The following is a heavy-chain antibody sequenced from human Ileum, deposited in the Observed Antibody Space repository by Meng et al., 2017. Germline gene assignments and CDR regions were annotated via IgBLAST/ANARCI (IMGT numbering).Heavy chain of an antibody. V-gene: IGHV4-39*01. CDR1: GGSISSSSHC. CDR2: ICYSGNT. CDR3: ARRTGEVDLLDY. Sequence: QLQLQESGPGLVKPAETRSRRCTGSGGSISSSSHCCDWIRQPPGKGLEWIGSICYSGNTYYNPSLKSRVSMSVDTSKKQISLKLNSVTAADTAVYYCARRTGEVDLLDYWGQGTLVTVSS. J-gene: IGHJ4*02. D-gene: IGHD7-27*01.